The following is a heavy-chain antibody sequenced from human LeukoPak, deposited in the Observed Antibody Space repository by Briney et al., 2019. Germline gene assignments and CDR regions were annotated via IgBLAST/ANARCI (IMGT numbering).Heavy chain of an antibody. D-gene: IGHD1-7*01. Sequence: SETLSLTCTVSGGSISSYYWSWVRQPPGKGLEWIGYIYYSGSTNYNPSLKSRVTISVDTSKNQFSLKLSSVTAADTAVYYCARNYPAFDYWGQGTLVTVSS. V-gene: IGHV4-59*01. J-gene: IGHJ4*02. CDR3: ARNYPAFDY. CDR1: GGSISSYY. CDR2: IYYSGST.